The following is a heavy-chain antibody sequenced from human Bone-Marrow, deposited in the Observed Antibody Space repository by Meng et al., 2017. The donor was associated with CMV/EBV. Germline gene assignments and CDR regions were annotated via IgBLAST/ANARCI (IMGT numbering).Heavy chain of an antibody. J-gene: IGHJ4*02. D-gene: IGHD3-10*01. V-gene: IGHV3-7*04. Sequence: GESLKIVCAASGFTLSRNWMNWVRQAPGKGLEWVANIKEDGSEKKYLDSVKGRFTISRDNAKNSVYLQMNSLRGEDTAVYYCARASEGIRETLDYWGQGTLVTVSS. CDR1: GFTLSRNW. CDR2: IKEDGSEK. CDR3: ARASEGIRETLDY.